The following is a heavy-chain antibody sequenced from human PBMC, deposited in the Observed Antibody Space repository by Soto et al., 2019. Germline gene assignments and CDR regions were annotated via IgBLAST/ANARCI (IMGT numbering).Heavy chain of an antibody. Sequence: QITLKESGPTLVKPTQTLTLTCTFSGFSLNTRGMGVGWIRQPPGKALEWLALIYWDDDKRYSTSLKSRLTITKDTSKNPVVVTMTNMDPVETGTYYGAPGTYSRGWHGGQGTLVTVSS. J-gene: IGHJ1*01. CDR3: APGTYSRGWH. CDR1: GFSLNTRGMG. D-gene: IGHD6-19*01. V-gene: IGHV2-5*02. CDR2: IYWDDDK.